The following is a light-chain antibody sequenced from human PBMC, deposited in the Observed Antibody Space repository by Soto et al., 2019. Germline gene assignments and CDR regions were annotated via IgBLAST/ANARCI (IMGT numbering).Light chain of an antibody. J-gene: IGKJ1*01. Sequence: IVLTQSPGTLSLSPGERATLSCRASQSVTSRNLAWYQQKPGQAPSLLIYGASSRATGIPDRFSGSGSGTDFTLTISRLEPDDFAVYYCQQYGSSPRTFDQGTKVEI. CDR3: QQYGSSPRT. CDR2: GAS. CDR1: QSVTSRN. V-gene: IGKV3-20*01.